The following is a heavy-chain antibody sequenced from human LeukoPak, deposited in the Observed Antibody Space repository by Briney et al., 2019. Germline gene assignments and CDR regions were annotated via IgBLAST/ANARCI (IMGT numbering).Heavy chain of an antibody. Sequence: RGSLRLSCAASGFTFSSYGMHWVRQAPGKGLEWVAFIRYDGSNKYYADSVKGRFTISRDNSKNTLYLQMNSLRAEGTAVYYCAAHRGWSSPVFDYWGQGTLVTVSS. CDR2: IRYDGSNK. CDR1: GFTFSSYG. D-gene: IGHD6-19*01. CDR3: AAHRGWSSPVFDY. V-gene: IGHV3-30*02. J-gene: IGHJ4*02.